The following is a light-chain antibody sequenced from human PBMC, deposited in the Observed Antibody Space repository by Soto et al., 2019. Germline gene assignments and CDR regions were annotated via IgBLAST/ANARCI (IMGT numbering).Light chain of an antibody. CDR3: QQSYKPPWT. CDR2: AAS. CDR1: QDISSY. V-gene: IGKV1-39*01. Sequence: DIQMTQSPSSLSASLGDRVTITCRANQDISSYLIWYQHKLGQAPKLLIHAASTLASGVPSRFSDSESGTDFTLTISGLEHEDSATYYCQQSYKPPWTFGQGTKVEIK. J-gene: IGKJ1*01.